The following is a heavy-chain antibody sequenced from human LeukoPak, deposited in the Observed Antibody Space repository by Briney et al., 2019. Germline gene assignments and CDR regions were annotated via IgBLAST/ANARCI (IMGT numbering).Heavy chain of an antibody. CDR1: GGSISSYY. Sequence: SETLSLTCTVSGGSISSYYWSWIRQPAGKGLEWISRIYTSGSTNYNPSLKSRLTMSADTSKNQFSLTQSAGPAADTAVYYCAREQRGGSGWYYGPSTTTLYYGMDVWGQGTTVTVSS. CDR3: AREQRGGSGWYYGPSTTTLYYGMDV. CDR2: IYTSGST. V-gene: IGHV4-4*07. D-gene: IGHD6-19*01. J-gene: IGHJ6*02.